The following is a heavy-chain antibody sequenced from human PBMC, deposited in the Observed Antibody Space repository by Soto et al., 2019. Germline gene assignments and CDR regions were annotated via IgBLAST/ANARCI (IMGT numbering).Heavy chain of an antibody. CDR1: GGSFSGYY. Sequence: PSETLSLTCAVYGGSFSGYYWSWIRQPPGKGLEWIGEINHSGSTNYNPSLKSRVTISVDTSKNQFSLKLSSVTAADTAVYYCARRGANVSGSSTIDYWGQGTLVTVSS. J-gene: IGHJ4*02. V-gene: IGHV4-34*01. CDR2: INHSGST. D-gene: IGHD6-6*01. CDR3: ARRGANVSGSSTIDY.